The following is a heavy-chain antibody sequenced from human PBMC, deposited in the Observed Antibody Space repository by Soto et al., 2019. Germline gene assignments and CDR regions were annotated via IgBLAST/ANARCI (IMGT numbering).Heavy chain of an antibody. Sequence: QVQLVQSGAEVKKPGASVKVSCKASGYTFASHAMHWVRQAPGQRLEWMGWINSGNGDTKYSQKFQGRVTITRDTSASTAYMKLGRLRSEDTAVYYCAVSQYCSSTTCYLAFWGQGTLVTVSS. D-gene: IGHD2-2*01. J-gene: IGHJ4*02. V-gene: IGHV1-3*01. CDR3: AVSQYCSSTTCYLAF. CDR1: GYTFASHA. CDR2: INSGNGDT.